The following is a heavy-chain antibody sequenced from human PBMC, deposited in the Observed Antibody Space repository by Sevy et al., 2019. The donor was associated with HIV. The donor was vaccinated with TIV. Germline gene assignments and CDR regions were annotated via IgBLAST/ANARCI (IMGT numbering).Heavy chain of an antibody. CDR1: GFTFNRYW. CDR2: IDGDGSAT. CDR3: ARIATGHTFGLPDF. V-gene: IGHV3-74*01. J-gene: IGHJ4*02. D-gene: IGHD1-1*01. Sequence: GGSLRLSCAGSGFTFNRYWMHWVRQAPGKGPVWLARIDGDGSATTYTDSVKGRFTISRDNAQDTLYLQMNSLRTEDTAIYYCARIATGHTFGLPDFWGQGTLVTVSS.